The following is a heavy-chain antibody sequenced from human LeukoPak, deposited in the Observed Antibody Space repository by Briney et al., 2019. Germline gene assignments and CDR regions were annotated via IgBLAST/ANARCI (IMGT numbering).Heavy chain of an antibody. CDR3: ARVVGYYGSGSQKGLFDY. CDR2: IKQDGSEK. D-gene: IGHD3-10*01. CDR1: GFAFSSYW. V-gene: IGHV3-7*01. Sequence: GGSLRLSCAASGFAFSSYWMSWVRQAPGKGLEWVANIKQDGSEKYYVDSVKGRFTISRDNAKNSLYLQMNSLRAEDTAVYYCARVVGYYGSGSQKGLFDYWGQGTLVTVSS. J-gene: IGHJ4*02.